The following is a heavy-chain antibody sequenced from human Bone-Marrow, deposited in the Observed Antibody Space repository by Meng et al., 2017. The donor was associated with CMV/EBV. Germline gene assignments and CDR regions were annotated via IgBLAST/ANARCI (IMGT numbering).Heavy chain of an antibody. Sequence: GGSLRLSCAASGFTFSSYSMNWVRQAPGKGLEWVSSISSSSYIYYADSVKGRFTISRDNAKNSLYLQMNSLRAEDTAVYYCARSVVVPAADDYWGQGTLVTVSS. CDR1: GFTFSSYS. CDR3: ARSVVVPAADDY. D-gene: IGHD2-2*01. V-gene: IGHV3-21*01. CDR2: ISSSSYI. J-gene: IGHJ4*02.